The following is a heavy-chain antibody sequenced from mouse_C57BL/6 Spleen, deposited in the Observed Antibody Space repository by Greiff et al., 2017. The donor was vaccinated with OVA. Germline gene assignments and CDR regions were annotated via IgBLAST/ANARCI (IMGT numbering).Heavy chain of an antibody. CDR3: ARDGNSWFAY. CDR1: GYAFSSSW. D-gene: IGHD2-1*01. Sequence: QVHVQQSGPELVKPGASVKISCKASGYAFSSSWMNWVKQRPGKGLEWIGRIYPGDGDTNYNGKFKGKATLTADKSSSTAYMQLSSLTSEDSAVYFCARDGNSWFAYWGQGTLVTVSA. V-gene: IGHV1-82*01. J-gene: IGHJ3*01. CDR2: IYPGDGDT.